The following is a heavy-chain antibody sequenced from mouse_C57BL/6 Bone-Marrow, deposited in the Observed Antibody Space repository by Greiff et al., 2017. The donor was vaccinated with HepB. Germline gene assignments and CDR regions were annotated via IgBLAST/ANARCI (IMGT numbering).Heavy chain of an antibody. CDR3: ARGRYYYGSSYWFAY. V-gene: IGHV1-66*01. CDR1: GYSFTSYY. J-gene: IGHJ3*01. CDR2: IYPGSGNT. Sequence: VQLQQSGPELVKPGASVKISCKASGYSFTSYYIHWVKQRPGQGLEWIGWIYPGSGNTKYNEKFKGKATLTADTSSSTAYMQLSSLTSEDSAVYYWARGRYYYGSSYWFAYWGQGTLVTVSA. D-gene: IGHD1-1*01.